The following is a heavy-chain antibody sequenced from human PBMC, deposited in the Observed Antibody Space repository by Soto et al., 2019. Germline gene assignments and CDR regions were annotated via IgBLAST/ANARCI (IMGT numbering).Heavy chain of an antibody. CDR1: GFTFSSYG. D-gene: IGHD3-10*01. CDR3: AKGAAGGFDP. CDR2: ISYDGSNK. Sequence: GGSLRLSCAASGFTFSSYGMHWVRQAPGKGLEGVAVISYDGSNKYYADSVKGRFTISRDNSKNTLYLQINSLKADDTAVYYCAKGAAGGFDPWGQGTLVTVSS. V-gene: IGHV3-30*18. J-gene: IGHJ5*02.